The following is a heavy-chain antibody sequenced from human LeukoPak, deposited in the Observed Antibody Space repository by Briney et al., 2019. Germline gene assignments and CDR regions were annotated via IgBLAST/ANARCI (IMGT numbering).Heavy chain of an antibody. Sequence: SETLSLTCTVSGGSISSGSYYWSWIRQPAGKGLEWIGRIYTSGSTTYNSSLKGRVTISLDTSKNHFSLRLSSVTAADTAVYYCARDREVGATGYYFDYWGQGTLVTVSS. J-gene: IGHJ4*02. V-gene: IGHV4-61*02. CDR3: ARDREVGATGYYFDY. CDR1: GGSISSGSYY. CDR2: IYTSGST. D-gene: IGHD1-26*01.